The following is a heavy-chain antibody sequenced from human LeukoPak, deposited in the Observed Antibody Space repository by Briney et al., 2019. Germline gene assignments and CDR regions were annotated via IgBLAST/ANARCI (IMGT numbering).Heavy chain of an antibody. J-gene: IGHJ4*02. Sequence: GASVKVFCKASGYTFTSYGISWVRQAPGQGLEWMGWISAYNGNTNYAQKLQGRVTMTTDTSTSTAYMELRSLRSDDTAVYYCARDVVVPAAIPSPFDYWGQGTLVTVSS. CDR2: ISAYNGNT. CDR3: ARDVVVPAAIPSPFDY. V-gene: IGHV1-18*01. D-gene: IGHD2-2*02. CDR1: GYTFTSYG.